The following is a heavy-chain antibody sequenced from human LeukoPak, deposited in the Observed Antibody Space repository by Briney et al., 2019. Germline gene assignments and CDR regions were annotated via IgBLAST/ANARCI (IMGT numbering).Heavy chain of an antibody. J-gene: IGHJ3*02. V-gene: IGHV3-11*06. Sequence: PGGSLRLSCAASGFTFSDYHMTWIRQAPGKGLEWVSSISSSSSYIYYVDSVKGRFTISRDNAKNSLYLQMNSLRAEDTAVYYCAREGAARGAFDIWGQGTMVTVPS. CDR1: GFTFSDYH. D-gene: IGHD1-26*01. CDR3: AREGAARGAFDI. CDR2: ISSSSSYI.